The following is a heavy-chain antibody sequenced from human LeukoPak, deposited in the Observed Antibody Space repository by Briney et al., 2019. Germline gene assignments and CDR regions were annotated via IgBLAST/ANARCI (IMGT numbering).Heavy chain of an antibody. CDR1: GYTFTSYA. J-gene: IGHJ5*02. V-gene: IGHV7-4-1*02. Sequence: GASVKVSCKASGYTFTSYAMNWVRQAPGQGLEWMGWINTNTGNPTYAQGFTGRFVFSLDTSVSTAYLQISSLKAEDTAVYYCARSTYYYDSSGFNWFDPWGQGTLVTVSS. D-gene: IGHD3-22*01. CDR3: ARSTYYYDSSGFNWFDP. CDR2: INTNTGNP.